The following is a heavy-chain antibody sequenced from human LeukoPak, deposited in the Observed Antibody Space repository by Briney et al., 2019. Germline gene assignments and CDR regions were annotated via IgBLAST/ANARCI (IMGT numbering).Heavy chain of an antibody. CDR2: TSYDGSNK. D-gene: IGHD2-15*01. Sequence: GGSLRLSCAASGFTFSSYAMHWVRQAPGKGLEWVAVTSYDGSNKYYADSVKGRFTISRDNSKNTLYLQMNSLRAEDTAVYYCARGGRGVAASYYYYYGMDVWGKGTTVTVSS. CDR1: GFTFSSYA. V-gene: IGHV3-30*04. J-gene: IGHJ6*04. CDR3: ARGGRGVAASYYYYYGMDV.